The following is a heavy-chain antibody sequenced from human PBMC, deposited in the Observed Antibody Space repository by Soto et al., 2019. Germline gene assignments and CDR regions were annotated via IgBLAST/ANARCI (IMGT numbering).Heavy chain of an antibody. D-gene: IGHD2-15*01. J-gene: IGHJ4*02. CDR2: ISYDGSNK. CDR3: AKETYSGPLGY. CDR1: GFTFSSYG. V-gene: IGHV3-30*18. Sequence: QVQLVESGGGVVQPGRSLRLSCAASGFTFSSYGMHWVRQAPGKGLEWVAVISYDGSNKYYADSVKGRFTISRDNSKNTLYLQMNRLRAEDTAVYYFAKETYSGPLGYWGQGTLVTVSS.